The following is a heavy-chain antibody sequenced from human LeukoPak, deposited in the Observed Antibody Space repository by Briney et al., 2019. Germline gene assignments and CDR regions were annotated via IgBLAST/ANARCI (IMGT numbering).Heavy chain of an antibody. Sequence: GGSLRLSCAASGFTFSSYSMNWVRQAPGKGLEWVSCISSSSSYIYYADSVKGRFTISRDNAKNSLYLQMNSLRAEDTAVYYCARDPLGYCSSTSCHRYFDYWGQGTLVTVSS. J-gene: IGHJ4*02. CDR2: ISSSSSYI. V-gene: IGHV3-21*01. D-gene: IGHD2-2*01. CDR1: GFTFSSYS. CDR3: ARDPLGYCSSTSCHRYFDY.